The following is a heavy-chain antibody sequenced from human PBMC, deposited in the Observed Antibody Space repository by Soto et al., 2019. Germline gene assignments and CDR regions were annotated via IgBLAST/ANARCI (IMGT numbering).Heavy chain of an antibody. Sequence: PSETLSLTCTVSGGSISSGDYYWTWIRQPPGKGLEWIGYIYKSGSTYYNPSLKSQVTISVDTSKNQFSLKLSSVTAADTAVYFCARSRIISRPSDWFDPWGQGTLVTVSS. V-gene: IGHV4-30-4*01. CDR1: GGSISSGDYY. CDR3: ARSRIISRPSDWFDP. CDR2: IYKSGST. J-gene: IGHJ5*02. D-gene: IGHD1-20*01.